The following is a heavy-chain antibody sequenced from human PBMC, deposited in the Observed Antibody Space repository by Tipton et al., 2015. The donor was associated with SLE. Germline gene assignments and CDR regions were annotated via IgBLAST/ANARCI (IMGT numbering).Heavy chain of an antibody. CDR3: ARDGEGSMVRGGLDY. CDR1: GFTFSSYW. Sequence: SLRLSCAASGFTFSSYWMDWVRQAPGKGVVWVARINSDGRSTSYADSVKGRFTISRDNAKNTPYLQMNSLRAEDTAVYYCARDGEGSMVRGGLDYWGQGTLVTVSS. V-gene: IGHV3-74*01. D-gene: IGHD3-10*01. J-gene: IGHJ4*02. CDR2: INSDGRST.